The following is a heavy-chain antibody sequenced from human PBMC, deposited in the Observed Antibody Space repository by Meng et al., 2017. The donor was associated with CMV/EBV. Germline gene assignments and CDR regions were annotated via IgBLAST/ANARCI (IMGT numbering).Heavy chain of an antibody. CDR3: ARPHYANYFDY. Sequence: SETLSLTCTVSGGSISSSSYYWGWIRQPPGKGLEWIGSIYYSGSTYYNPSLKSRVTISVDTSKNQFSLKLSSVTAAGTAVYYCARPHYANYFDYWGQGTLVTVSS. J-gene: IGHJ4*02. CDR2: IYYSGST. V-gene: IGHV4-39*01. CDR1: GGSISSSSYY. D-gene: IGHD4-17*01.